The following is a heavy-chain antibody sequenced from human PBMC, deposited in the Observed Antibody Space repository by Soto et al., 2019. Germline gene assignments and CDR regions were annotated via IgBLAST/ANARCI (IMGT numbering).Heavy chain of an antibody. CDR1: GFTFRNYW. J-gene: IGHJ4*02. V-gene: IGHV3-74*01. CDR3: ASLLSQDAGGYYIQVGDY. D-gene: IGHD3-22*01. CDR2: INGDGSST. Sequence: PGGSLRLSCAASGFTFRNYWMHWVRQAPGEGLVWISHINGDGSSTSYADSVKGRFTISRDNAKNTLYLQMNSLRAEDTAVYYCASLLSQDAGGYYIQVGDYWGLGTPVTLSS.